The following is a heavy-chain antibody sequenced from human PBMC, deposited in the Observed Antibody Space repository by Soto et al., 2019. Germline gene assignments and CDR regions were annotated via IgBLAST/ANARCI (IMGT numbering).Heavy chain of an antibody. J-gene: IGHJ4*02. CDR2: IDSSGSII. D-gene: IGHD3-22*01. CDR3: ARDLGYYDSSGYFDY. CDR1: GFTFSDYY. Sequence: GRSLRLSCPASGFTFSDYYMSWIRQAPGKGLEWISYIDSSGSIIYYADSVKGRFTISRDNAKNSLYLQMNSLRAEDTAVYYCARDLGYYDSSGYFDYWGQGTLVTVSS. V-gene: IGHV3-11*01.